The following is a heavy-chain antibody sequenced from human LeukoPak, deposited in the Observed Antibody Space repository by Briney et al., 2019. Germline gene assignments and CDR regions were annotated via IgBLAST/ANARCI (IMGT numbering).Heavy chain of an antibody. CDR1: GGSISSYY. CDR2: IYYSGST. Sequence: SETLSLTCTVSGGSISSYYWSWIRQPPGKGLEWIGYIYYSGSTNYNPSLKSRVTMSVDTSKNQFSLKLTSVAAADTAVYYCARHGSFGSGTHPLDSWGQGILVTVSS. V-gene: IGHV4-59*08. CDR3: ARHGSFGSGTHPLDS. D-gene: IGHD3-10*01. J-gene: IGHJ4*02.